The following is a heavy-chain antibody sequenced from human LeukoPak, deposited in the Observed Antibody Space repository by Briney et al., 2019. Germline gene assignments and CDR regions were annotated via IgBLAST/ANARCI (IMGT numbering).Heavy chain of an antibody. CDR1: EFTFRSYS. CDR3: AKASLSDPSGHYYYMDV. CDR2: IRFDGTSE. V-gene: IGHV3-30*02. J-gene: IGHJ6*03. D-gene: IGHD3-3*01. Sequence: GGSLRLSCAGSEFTFRSYSMHWVRQAPGKGLEWVAFIRFDGTSEFYADSVKARFTISRDNSQNTVSLQLNNLRIEDTALYYCAKASLSDPSGHYYYMDVWGKGTTVTVSS.